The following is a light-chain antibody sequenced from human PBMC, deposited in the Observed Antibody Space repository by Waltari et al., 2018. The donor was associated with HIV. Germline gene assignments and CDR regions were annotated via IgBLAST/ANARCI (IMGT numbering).Light chain of an antibody. CDR3: AAWDDSLSGRV. CDR2: RNN. J-gene: IGLJ3*02. V-gene: IGLV1-47*01. CDR1: SSNIGSNY. Sequence: QSVLTQPPSASGTPGQRVTISCSGSSSNIGSNYVYWYQQLPGTAPKLLIYRNNPAPSGVPDRFSGSKSGTSGSRAISGLRSEDEADYYCAAWDDSLSGRVFGGGTKLTVL.